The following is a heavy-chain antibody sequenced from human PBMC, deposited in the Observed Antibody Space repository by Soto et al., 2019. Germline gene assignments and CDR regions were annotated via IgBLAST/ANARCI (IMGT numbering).Heavy chain of an antibody. J-gene: IGHJ6*01. CDR2: ISYDGSNK. D-gene: IGHD1-1*01. V-gene: IGHV3-30-3*01. CDR3: GRDRLRYNWSECPYYDYGRDV. CDR1: GFTFSSYA. Sequence: QVQLVESGGGVVQPGRSLRLSCAASGFTFSSYAMHWVRQAPGKGLEWVAVISYDGSNKYYADSVKGRFTISRDNSKNTRYLQRNRLRAEDAAVYYCGRDRLRYNWSECPYYDYGRDVGGQGTTVTVSS.